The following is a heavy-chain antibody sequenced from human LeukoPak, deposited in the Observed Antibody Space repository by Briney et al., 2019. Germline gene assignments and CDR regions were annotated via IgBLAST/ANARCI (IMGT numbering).Heavy chain of an antibody. V-gene: IGHV1-2*02. D-gene: IGHD2-2*01. CDR1: GYTLTGYY. CDR2: INPNSGGS. J-gene: IGHJ4*02. Sequence: GASVKVSCKAAGYTLTGYYMHWLRQAPGPGLEWMGWINPNSGGSSYAQKFQGRVTMTRDTSISTAYMELSRLRSDDTAVYYCARGRCSSRSCYLFDYWGQGTLVTVSS. CDR3: ARGRCSSRSCYLFDY.